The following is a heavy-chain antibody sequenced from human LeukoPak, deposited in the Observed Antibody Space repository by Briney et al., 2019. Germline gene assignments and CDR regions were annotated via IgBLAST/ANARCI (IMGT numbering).Heavy chain of an antibody. Sequence: PGESLRLSCAASGFTFSDYYMTWIRQAPGKGLEWVSYISGSSSDTNYADFVKGRFTISRDNAKNSLYLQMNSLRAEDTAVYYCARVNPISSGFYAYWGQGTPVTVSS. CDR1: GFTFSDYY. J-gene: IGHJ4*02. CDR3: ARVNPISSGFYAY. CDR2: ISGSSSDT. V-gene: IGHV3-11*06. D-gene: IGHD3-22*01.